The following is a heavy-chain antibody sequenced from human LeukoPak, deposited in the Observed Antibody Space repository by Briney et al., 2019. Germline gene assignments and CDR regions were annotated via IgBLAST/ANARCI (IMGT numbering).Heavy chain of an antibody. CDR2: IYYSGST. V-gene: IGHV4-59*01. CDR3: ARDPKYYDYVWGSYRYGAFDI. CDR1: GGSISSYY. Sequence: SETLSLTRTVSGGSISSYYWSWIRQPPGKGLEWIGYIYYSGSTNYNPSLKSRVTISVDTSKNQFSLKLSSVTAADTAVYYCARDPKYYDYVWGSYRYGAFDIWGQGTMVTVSS. D-gene: IGHD3-16*02. J-gene: IGHJ3*02.